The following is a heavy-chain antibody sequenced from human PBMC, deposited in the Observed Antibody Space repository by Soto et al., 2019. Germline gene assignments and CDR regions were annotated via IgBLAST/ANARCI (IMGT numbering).Heavy chain of an antibody. D-gene: IGHD3-22*01. CDR1: GFTFSSYG. Sequence: QVQLVESGGGVVQPGRSLRLSCAASGFTFSSYGMHWVRQAPGKGLEWVAVIWYDGSNKYYADSVKGRFTISRDNSKNTLYLQMNSLRAEDTAVYYCARPARPGYSYFDYWGQGTLVTVSS. V-gene: IGHV3-33*01. J-gene: IGHJ4*02. CDR2: IWYDGSNK. CDR3: ARPARPGYSYFDY.